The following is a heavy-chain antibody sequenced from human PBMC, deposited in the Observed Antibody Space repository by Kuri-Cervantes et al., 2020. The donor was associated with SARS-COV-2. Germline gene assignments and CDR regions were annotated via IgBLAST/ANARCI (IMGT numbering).Heavy chain of an antibody. CDR2: INPNSGGT. D-gene: IGHD3-3*01. Sequence: SVKVSCTASGYTFTGSYMHWVRQAPGQGLEWMGWINPNSGGTNYAQKFQGSVTMTRDMSISTAYMELSRLRPDDKAVYYCASSLLEWERGYYYYGMDVWGQGTTVTVSS. V-gene: IGHV1-2*02. J-gene: IGHJ6*02. CDR3: ASSLLEWERGYYYYGMDV. CDR1: GYTFTGSY.